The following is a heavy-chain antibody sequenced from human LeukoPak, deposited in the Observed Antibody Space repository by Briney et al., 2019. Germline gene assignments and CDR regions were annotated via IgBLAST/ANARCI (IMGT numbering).Heavy chain of an antibody. V-gene: IGHV1-58*02. J-gene: IGHJ4*02. D-gene: IGHD3-22*01. Sequence: GTSVKVSCKASGFTFTSSSMQWVRQARGQRLEWIGWIAVGSGNTNYAQKFQGRASITRDMSTSTAYMELSSLRSEDTALYYCAAVFGSGYYYYFDYWGQGTLVTVSS. CDR2: IAVGSGNT. CDR3: AAVFGSGYYYYFDY. CDR1: GFTFTSSS.